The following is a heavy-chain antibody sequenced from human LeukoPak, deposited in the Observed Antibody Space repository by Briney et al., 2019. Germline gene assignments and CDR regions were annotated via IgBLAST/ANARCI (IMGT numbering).Heavy chain of an antibody. CDR1: GGSFSGYY. CDR2: INHSGST. D-gene: IGHD3-3*01. J-gene: IGHJ4*02. Sequence: PSETLSLTCAVYGGSFSGYYWSWIRQPPGKGLEWIGEINHSGSTYYNPSLKSRVTISVDTSKNQFSLKLSSVTAADTAVYYCARQIFGVVIAYFDYWGQGTLVTVSS. CDR3: ARQIFGVVIAYFDY. V-gene: IGHV4-34*01.